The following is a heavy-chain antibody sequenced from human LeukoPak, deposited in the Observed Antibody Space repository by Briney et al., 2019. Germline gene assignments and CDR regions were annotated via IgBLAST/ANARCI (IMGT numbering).Heavy chain of an antibody. CDR2: ISTGSRYI. D-gene: IGHD2-2*01. J-gene: IGHJ5*02. V-gene: IGHV3-21*01. CDR3: ARADCSGSTCYLRRSWFDP. CDR1: GFRLSDYD. Sequence: GGSLRLSCAASGFRLSDYDMNWVRQAPGKGLEWVASISTGSRYIYYAYSVKGRFTISRDDAKNSLYLQMDYLRAEDTAVYYCARADCSGSTCYLRRSWFDPWGQGTLVTVSS.